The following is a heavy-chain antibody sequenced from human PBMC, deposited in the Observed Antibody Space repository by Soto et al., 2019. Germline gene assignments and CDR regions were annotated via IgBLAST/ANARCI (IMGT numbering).Heavy chain of an antibody. V-gene: IGHV1-18*01. CDR1: GYTFTSYG. D-gene: IGHD2-2*03. J-gene: IGHJ4*02. Sequence: QVQLVQSGAEVKKPGASVKVSCKASGYTFTSYGISWVRQAPGQGLEWMGWISAYNGNTNYAQKLQDRVTMTTDTSTSTAYMELRSLRSDDTAVYYCASGYCSSTSCSQSTFDYWGQGTLVTVSS. CDR3: ASGYCSSTSCSQSTFDY. CDR2: ISAYNGNT.